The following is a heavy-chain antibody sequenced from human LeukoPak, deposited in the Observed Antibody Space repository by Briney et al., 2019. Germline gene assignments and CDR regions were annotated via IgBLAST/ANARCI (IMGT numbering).Heavy chain of an antibody. CDR1: GFTFSSYA. CDR3: ARGKTYYDILNSLDY. V-gene: IGHV3-64*01. CDR2: ISSNGGST. Sequence: GGSLRLSCAASGFTFSSYAMHWVRQAPGKGLEYASAISSNGGSTYYANSVKGRFTISRDNSKNTLYLQMGSLRAEDMAVYYCARGKTYYDILNSLDYWGQGTLVTVSS. J-gene: IGHJ4*02. D-gene: IGHD3-9*01.